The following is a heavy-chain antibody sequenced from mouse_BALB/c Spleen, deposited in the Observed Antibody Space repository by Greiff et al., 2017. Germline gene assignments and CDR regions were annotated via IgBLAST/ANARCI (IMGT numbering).Heavy chain of an antibody. CDR2: ISSGSSTI. D-gene: IGHD2-3*01. CDR1: GFTFSSFG. CDR3: AREGLLFYAMDY. Sequence: DVHLVESGGGLVQPGGSRKLSCAASGFTFSSFGMHWVRQAPEKGLEWVAYISSGSSTIYYADTVKGRFTISRDNPKNTLFLQMTSLRSEDTAMYYCAREGLLFYAMDYWGQGTSVTVSS. V-gene: IGHV5-17*02. J-gene: IGHJ4*01.